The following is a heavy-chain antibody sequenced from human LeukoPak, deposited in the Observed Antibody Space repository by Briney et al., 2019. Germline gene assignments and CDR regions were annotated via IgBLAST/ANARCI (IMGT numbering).Heavy chain of an antibody. D-gene: IGHD3-22*01. Sequence: PSETLSLTCTVSGGSVSSSSYYWGWIRQPPGNGLEWIGSIYYSGSTYYNPSLKSRVTISVDTSENQFSLKLSSVTAADTAVYYCASRWGYYDSSGYYYVASLDAFDIWGQGTMVTVSS. V-gene: IGHV4-39*01. CDR3: ASRWGYYDSSGYYYVASLDAFDI. CDR1: GGSVSSSSYY. CDR2: IYYSGST. J-gene: IGHJ3*02.